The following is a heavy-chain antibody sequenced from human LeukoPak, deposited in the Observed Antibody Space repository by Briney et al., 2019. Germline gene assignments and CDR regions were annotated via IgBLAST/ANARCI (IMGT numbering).Heavy chain of an antibody. J-gene: IGHJ4*02. CDR2: MNPNNGNT. Sequence: ASVKVSCKASGYTFTSYDINWVRQATGQGLEWMGWMNPNNGNTNYAQKLQGRVTMTTDTSTRTAYMELRSLRSDGTAVYYCARDIVSGYDYAGDYWGQGTLVTVSS. V-gene: IGHV1-18*01. D-gene: IGHD5-12*01. CDR3: ARDIVSGYDYAGDY. CDR1: GYTFTSYD.